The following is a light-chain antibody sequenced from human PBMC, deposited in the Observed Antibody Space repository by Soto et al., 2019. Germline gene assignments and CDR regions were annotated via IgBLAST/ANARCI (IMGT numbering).Light chain of an antibody. V-gene: IGLV2-11*01. Sequence: QSALTQPRSVSGSPGQSVTISCTGTSSDVGPYSYVSWYQQRPGKAPKLMIFDVGKRPSGVPDRFSGSKSGNTASLTISGLQAEDEADYYCCSYAGTYTWVFGGGTKLTVL. J-gene: IGLJ3*02. CDR3: CSYAGTYTWV. CDR1: SSDVGPYSY. CDR2: DVG.